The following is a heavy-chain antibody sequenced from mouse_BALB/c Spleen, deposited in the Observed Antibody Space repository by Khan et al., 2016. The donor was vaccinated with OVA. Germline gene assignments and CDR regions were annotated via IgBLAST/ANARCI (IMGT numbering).Heavy chain of an antibody. CDR1: GYTFTDFT. Sequence: QVQLKQSGVELVRPGVSVKISCKGSGYTFTDFTMHWVKQSHAMSLEWIGVISTYYGDATYNQKFKDKATMTVDKSSSTAYMELARLTSEDSAIYYCTRGGGGNRFAYWGQGTLVTVSA. CDR2: ISTYYGDA. V-gene: IGHV1S137*01. J-gene: IGHJ3*01. CDR3: TRGGGGNRFAY.